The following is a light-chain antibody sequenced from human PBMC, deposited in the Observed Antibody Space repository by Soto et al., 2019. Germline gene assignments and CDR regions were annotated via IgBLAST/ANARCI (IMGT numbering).Light chain of an antibody. J-gene: IGLJ1*01. Sequence: QSVLTQPPSASGSPGQSVTISCTGTSSDVGGYNYVSWYQQHPGKAPKLMIYEVSKRPSGVPDRFSGSKSGHTASLTFSGLQAEDEADYYCSSYAGSNNYVFGTGTKVTVL. CDR3: SSYAGSNNYV. V-gene: IGLV2-8*01. CDR2: EVS. CDR1: SSDVGGYNY.